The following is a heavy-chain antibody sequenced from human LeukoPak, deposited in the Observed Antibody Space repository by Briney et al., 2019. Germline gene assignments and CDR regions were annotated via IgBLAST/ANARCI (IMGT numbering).Heavy chain of an antibody. J-gene: IGHJ3*02. Sequence: PGGSLRLSCAASGFTFSSYAMHWVRQAPGKGLEWVAVIADDGSNKYYADSVKGRFTISRDNSNNTLYLQMNSLRVEDTAVYYCARVDDLDAFDTWGQGTLVTVYS. V-gene: IGHV3-30*04. CDR3: ARVDDLDAFDT. D-gene: IGHD2-2*03. CDR2: IADDGSNK. CDR1: GFTFSSYA.